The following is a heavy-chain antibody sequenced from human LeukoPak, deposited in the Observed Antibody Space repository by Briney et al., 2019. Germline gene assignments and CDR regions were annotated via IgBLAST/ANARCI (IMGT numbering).Heavy chain of an antibody. CDR2: ISSSSSYI. Sequence: GGSLRLSCAASGFTFSSYSMNWVRQAPGKGLEWVSSISSSSSYIYYADSVKGRFTISRDNAKNSLYLQMNSLRAEDTAVYYCASATAMVTAFDYWGQGTLVTVSS. D-gene: IGHD5-18*01. V-gene: IGHV3-21*01. CDR3: ASATAMVTAFDY. CDR1: GFTFSSYS. J-gene: IGHJ4*02.